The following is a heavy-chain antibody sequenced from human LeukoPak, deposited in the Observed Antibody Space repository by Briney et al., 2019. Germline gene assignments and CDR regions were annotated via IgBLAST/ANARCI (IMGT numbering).Heavy chain of an antibody. D-gene: IGHD4-11*01. J-gene: IGHJ4*02. Sequence: PGGSLRLSCAASGFTFNTYNMNWIRQAPGKGLEWVSSISSSSNYIHYADSVKGRFTISRDSAKNSLYLQMNGLRAEDTAVYYCARDILHSNYIVDYWGQGTLVTVSS. V-gene: IGHV3-21*01. CDR1: GFTFNTYN. CDR2: ISSSSNYI. CDR3: ARDILHSNYIVDY.